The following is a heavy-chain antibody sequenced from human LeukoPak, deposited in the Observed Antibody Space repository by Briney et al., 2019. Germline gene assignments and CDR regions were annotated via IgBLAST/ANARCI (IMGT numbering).Heavy chain of an antibody. D-gene: IGHD1-1*01. V-gene: IGHV4-4*09. J-gene: IGHJ4*02. CDR3: ARGVGLTQGGTFDF. Sequence: PSETLSLTCTVSGGSISSYYWSWIRQPPGKGLEWIGSIYHSGSTHYNSSLKSRVTISVDTSKKQLSLKLSSVTAADTAVYYCARGVGLTQGGTFDFWGQGTLVTVSS. CDR2: IYHSGST. CDR1: GGSISSYY.